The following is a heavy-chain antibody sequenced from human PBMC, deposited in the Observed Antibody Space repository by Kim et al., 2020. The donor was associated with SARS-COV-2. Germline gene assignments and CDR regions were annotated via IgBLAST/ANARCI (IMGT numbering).Heavy chain of an antibody. Sequence: SETLSLTCTVSGGSISSGGYYWSWIRQHPGKGLEWIGYIYYSGSTYYNPSLKSRVTISVDTSKNQFSLKLSSVTAADTAVYYCARVEGSTIFGVVIMGAFDIWGQGTMVTVSS. CDR3: ARVEGSTIFGVVIMGAFDI. V-gene: IGHV4-31*03. J-gene: IGHJ3*02. CDR1: GGSISSGGYY. D-gene: IGHD3-3*01. CDR2: IYYSGST.